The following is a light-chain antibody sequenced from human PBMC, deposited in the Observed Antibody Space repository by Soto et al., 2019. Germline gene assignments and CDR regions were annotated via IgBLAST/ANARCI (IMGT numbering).Light chain of an antibody. CDR3: QRSGTSPWT. Sequence: EIVLTQSPGTLSLSPGERATLSCWASQSVSSDYLAWYRQKPGQAPRLLIYAASSRATGIPDRFSGGGSGTDFTLTINRLEPEDFPGYYCQRSGTSPWTFGQVTKVEIK. V-gene: IGKV3-20*01. CDR2: AAS. J-gene: IGKJ1*01. CDR1: QSVSSDY.